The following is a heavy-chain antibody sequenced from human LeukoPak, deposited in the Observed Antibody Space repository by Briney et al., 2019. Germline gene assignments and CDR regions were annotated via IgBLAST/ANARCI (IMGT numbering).Heavy chain of an antibody. J-gene: IGHJ6*02. V-gene: IGHV3-30-3*01. CDR1: GFTFSSYA. Sequence: GGSLRLSCAASGFTFSSYAMHWVRQAPGKGREGVAVISYDGSNKYYADSVKGRFTISRDNSKNTLYLQMNSLRAEDTAVYYCARRGFTIFGVVTPGDGMDVWGQGTTVTVSS. D-gene: IGHD3-3*01. CDR3: ARRGFTIFGVVTPGDGMDV. CDR2: ISYDGSNK.